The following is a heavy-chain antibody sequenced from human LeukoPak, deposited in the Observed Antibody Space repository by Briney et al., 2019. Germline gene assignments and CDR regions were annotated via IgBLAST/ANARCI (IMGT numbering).Heavy chain of an antibody. J-gene: IGHJ4*02. V-gene: IGHV3-74*01. D-gene: IGHD3-10*01. CDR1: GFTFSSYW. Sequence: PGGSLRLSCAASGFTFSSYWMHWVRQAPGKGLVWVSRINSDGSSTSYADSVKGRFTISRDNAKNTLYLQMSSLRAEDTAVYYCARERVWFGELYDYWGQGTLVTVSS. CDR2: INSDGSST. CDR3: ARERVWFGELYDY.